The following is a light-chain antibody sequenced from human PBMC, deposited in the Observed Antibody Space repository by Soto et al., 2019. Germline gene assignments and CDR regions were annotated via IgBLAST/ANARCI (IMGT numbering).Light chain of an antibody. V-gene: IGKV1-5*01. Sequence: IQMTQSPSTLSASVGDRVTITYRASQSVHKWVAWYQQKSGRAPMLLIYDASTLQSGVSSRFSGTGSGTDFSLSITSLQPDDFATYYCQQFHLGNTFGQGTRLEIK. CDR1: QSVHKW. J-gene: IGKJ2*01. CDR3: QQFHLGNT. CDR2: DAS.